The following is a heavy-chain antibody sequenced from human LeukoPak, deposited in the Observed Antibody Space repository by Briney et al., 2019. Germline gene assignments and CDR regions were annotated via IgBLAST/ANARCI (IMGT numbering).Heavy chain of an antibody. V-gene: IGHV4-4*07. D-gene: IGHD6-6*01. Sequence: PSETLSLTCTVSGGSISSYYWSWFRRPPGKELKGIWRIYTRGSTNYNPSLKSRVTMSVDTSKNQFSLKLSSVTAADTAVYYCAATAGAARPDYWGQGTLVTVSS. CDR2: IYTRGST. J-gene: IGHJ4*02. CDR1: GGSISSYY. CDR3: AATAGAARPDY.